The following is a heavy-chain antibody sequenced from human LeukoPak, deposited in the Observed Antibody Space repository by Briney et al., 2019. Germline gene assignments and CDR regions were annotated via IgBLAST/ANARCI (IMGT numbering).Heavy chain of an antibody. D-gene: IGHD3-16*01. V-gene: IGHV3-30*06. CDR1: GFTFSSYG. CDR3: VRARVTRGLGY. CDR2: VSFDGKIE. J-gene: IGHJ4*02. Sequence: GGSLRLSCAASGFTFSSYGMYWVRQAPGKGLEWVAVVSFDGKIEYYADSVKGRFSISRDNSNSTLYLQMDSLRPDDTGLYYCVRARVTRGLGYWGQGTPVTVS.